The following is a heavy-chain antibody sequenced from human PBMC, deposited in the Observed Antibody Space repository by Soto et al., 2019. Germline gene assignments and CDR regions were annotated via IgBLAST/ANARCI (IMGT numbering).Heavy chain of an antibody. CDR2: MNPNTGNS. D-gene: IGHD6-19*01. V-gene: IGHV1-8*01. Sequence: ASVKVSCKASGYTFTSYDIYWVRQATGQGLEWMGWMNPNTGNSGYAQKFQGRVTVTSDTSINTVHMELSSLRSEDTAVYYCARDGAGKAAKPQPPFDPWGQGTLVTVSS. CDR3: ARDGAGKAAKPQPPFDP. J-gene: IGHJ5*02. CDR1: GYTFTSYD.